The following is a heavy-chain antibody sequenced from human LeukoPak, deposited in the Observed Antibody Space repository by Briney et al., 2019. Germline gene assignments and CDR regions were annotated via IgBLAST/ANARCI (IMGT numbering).Heavy chain of an antibody. Sequence: SVKVSCKSSGYTFTSYGISWVRQAPGQGLEWMGWISAYNGNTNYAQKLQGRVTMTTDTSTSTAYMELRSLRSDDTAVYYCARDYCSSTSCLFDYWGQGTLVTVSS. CDR1: GYTFTSYG. CDR3: ARDYCSSTSCLFDY. D-gene: IGHD2-2*01. J-gene: IGHJ4*02. CDR2: ISAYNGNT. V-gene: IGHV1-18*01.